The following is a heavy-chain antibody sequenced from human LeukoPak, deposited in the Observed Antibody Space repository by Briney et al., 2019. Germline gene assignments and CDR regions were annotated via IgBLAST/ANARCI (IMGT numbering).Heavy chain of an antibody. CDR2: ISSSGSTI. CDR1: GFTFSSYE. Sequence: GGSLRLSCAASGFTFSSYEMNWARQAPGKGLEWVSYISSSGSTIYYADSVKGRFTISRDNAKNSLYLQMNSLRAEDTAVYYCAREEEGTLDGFDIWGQGTMVTVSS. J-gene: IGHJ3*02. D-gene: IGHD1-7*01. V-gene: IGHV3-48*03. CDR3: AREEEGTLDGFDI.